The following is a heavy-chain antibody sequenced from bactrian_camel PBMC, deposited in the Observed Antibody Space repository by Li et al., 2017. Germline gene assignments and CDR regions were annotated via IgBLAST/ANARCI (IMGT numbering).Heavy chain of an antibody. CDR2: LGSDGDE. CDR3: AAKECDYEGDGPDFDF. V-gene: IGHV3S55*01. J-gene: IGHJ6*01. CDR1: GLPHSSYC. D-gene: IGHD4*01. Sequence: HVQLVESGGGSVQAGESLTLSCAVSGLPHSSYCLGWFRQAAGKEREAVAALGSDGDENYADFVQGRFIISEDKGKNALYLQMNSLKPEDTAMYHCAAKECDYEGDGPDFDFWGQGTQVTVS.